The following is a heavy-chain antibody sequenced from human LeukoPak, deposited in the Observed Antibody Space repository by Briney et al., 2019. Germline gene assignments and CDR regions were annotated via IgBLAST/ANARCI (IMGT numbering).Heavy chain of an antibody. D-gene: IGHD3-10*01. J-gene: IGHJ4*02. Sequence: ASETLSLTCTVSGGSISSDYWQWIRQPPGKGLGWVGYIYNSGNNHYNSSLKSRVTISIDTSKNQSSRMLASVTAEDTAVYYCATRGYWGQGTLVAVSS. V-gene: IGHV4-59*08. CDR1: GGSISSDY. CDR2: IYNSGNN. CDR3: ATRGY.